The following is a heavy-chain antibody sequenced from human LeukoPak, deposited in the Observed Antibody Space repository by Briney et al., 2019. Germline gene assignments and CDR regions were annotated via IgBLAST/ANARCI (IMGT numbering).Heavy chain of an antibody. CDR2: ISSSSSYI. J-gene: IGHJ5*02. V-gene: IGHV3-21*01. D-gene: IGHD1-26*01. Sequence: GGSLRLSCAASGFTFSSYSMNWVRQAPGKGLEWVSSISSSSSYIYYADSVKGRFTFSRDNAKNSLSLQMNSLRAEDTAVYYCARDGEVGVGRWFDPWGQGTLVTASS. CDR3: ARDGEVGVGRWFDP. CDR1: GFTFSSYS.